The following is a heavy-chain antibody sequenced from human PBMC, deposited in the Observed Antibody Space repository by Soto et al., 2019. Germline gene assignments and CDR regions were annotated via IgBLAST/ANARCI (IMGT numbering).Heavy chain of an antibody. V-gene: IGHV1-2*02. CDR1: VYTFTGYY. CDR3: ARGAGFGVVIMDY. J-gene: IGHJ4*02. Sequence: ASVNVSCKASVYTFTGYYMHCVRQAPGQGLEWMGWINPNSGGTNNAQKFHGRVIMTRDTTISTAYTELSRLRSDDAAVYYCARGAGFGVVIMDYWGQGTLVTVSS. CDR2: INPNSGGT. D-gene: IGHD3-3*01.